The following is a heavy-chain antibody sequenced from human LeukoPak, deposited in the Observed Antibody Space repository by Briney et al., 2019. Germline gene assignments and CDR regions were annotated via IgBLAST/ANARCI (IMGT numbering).Heavy chain of an antibody. Sequence: GGSLRLSCAASGFTFSSYGMHWVRQAPGKGLEWVAVIWYDGSNKYYADSVKGRFTISRDNSKNTLYLQMNSLRAEDTAVYYCAREIKGTVLSFRDYYYYGMDVWGQGTTVTVSS. J-gene: IGHJ6*02. CDR2: IWYDGSNK. D-gene: IGHD1-1*01. CDR1: GFTFSSYG. V-gene: IGHV3-33*01. CDR3: AREIKGTVLSFRDYYYYGMDV.